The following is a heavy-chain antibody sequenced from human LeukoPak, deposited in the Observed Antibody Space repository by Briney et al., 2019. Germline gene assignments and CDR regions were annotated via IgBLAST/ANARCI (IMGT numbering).Heavy chain of an antibody. CDR2: ISGSGASP. J-gene: IGHJ4*02. V-gene: IGHV3-23*01. CDR1: GFTLSIYA. CDR3: AKVSPYFDY. Sequence: GGSLRLSCAASGFTLSIYAMTWVRQAPGKGLEWVSVISGSGASPYYADSVKGRFTISRDNSKNTLYLQMNSLRAEDTAVYYCAKVSPYFDYWGQGTLVTVSS.